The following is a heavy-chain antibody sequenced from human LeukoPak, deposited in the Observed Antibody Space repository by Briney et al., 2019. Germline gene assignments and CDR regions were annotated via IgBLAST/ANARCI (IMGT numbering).Heavy chain of an antibody. CDR1: GFTFSNYA. J-gene: IGHJ4*02. CDR2: IGGSGGDT. Sequence: PGGSLRLSCSVSGFTFSNYAMSWVRQAPGKGLEWVSAIGGSGGDTYYADSVKGRFTISRDNSKNTLYLQMNTLRAEDTAVYYCARDPGGVVYFDYWGQGTLVTVSS. CDR3: ARDPGGVVYFDY. D-gene: IGHD2-8*01. V-gene: IGHV3-23*01.